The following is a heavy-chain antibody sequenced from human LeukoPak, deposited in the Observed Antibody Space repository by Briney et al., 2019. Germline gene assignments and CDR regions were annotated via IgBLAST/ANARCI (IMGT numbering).Heavy chain of an antibody. V-gene: IGHV4-61*02. CDR1: GGSISSGSYY. CDR2: IYTSGST. CDR3: ARTELGYCSSTSCYGGDYYYYMDV. J-gene: IGHJ6*03. D-gene: IGHD2-2*01. Sequence: SETLSLTCTVSGGSISSGSYYWSWIRQPAGKGLEWIGRIYTSGSTNYNPSLKSRVTISVDTSKNQFSLKLSSVTAADTAVYYCARTELGYCSSTSCYGGDYYYYMDVWGKGTTVTVSS.